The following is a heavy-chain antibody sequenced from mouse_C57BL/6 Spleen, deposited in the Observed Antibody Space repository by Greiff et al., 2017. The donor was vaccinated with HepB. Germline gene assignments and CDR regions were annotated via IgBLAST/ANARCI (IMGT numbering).Heavy chain of an antibody. CDR2: IHPNRGST. CDR1: GYTFTSYW. V-gene: IGHV1-64*01. Sequence: QVQLQQSGAELVKPGASVKLSCKASGYTFTSYWMHWVKQRPGQGLEWIGMIHPNRGSTNYNEKFKSKATLTVDKSSSTSYMQLSSLTSEDSAVYYGAREGVYYTAWFAYWGQGTLVTVSA. CDR3: AREGVYYTAWFAY. D-gene: IGHD2-1*01. J-gene: IGHJ3*01.